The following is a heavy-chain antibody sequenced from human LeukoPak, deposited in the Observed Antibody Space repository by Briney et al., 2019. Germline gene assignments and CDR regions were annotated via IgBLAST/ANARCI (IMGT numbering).Heavy chain of an antibody. CDR2: INSDGSST. CDR1: GFTFSSYW. CDR3: PRGRYYGMDV. Sequence: GGSLRLACAASGFTFSSYWMHWVRQAPGKGLVWVSRINSDGSSTTYADSVKGRFTISRDNAKNTLYLQMNSLRAEDTAAYYCPRGRYYGMDVWGQGTTVTVSS. J-gene: IGHJ6*02. V-gene: IGHV3-74*01.